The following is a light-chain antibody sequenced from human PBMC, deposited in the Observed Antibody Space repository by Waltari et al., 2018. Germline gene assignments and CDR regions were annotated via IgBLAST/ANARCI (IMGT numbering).Light chain of an antibody. CDR3: QQYNNWPPIT. Sequence: ETGMTQSPATLSVSPGERATLSSRPSQSVGSSLAWYQQKPGQAPRLLIYGASTRATGMSTRFSGSGSGTEFTLTISSLQSEDFAVYSCQQYNNWPPITFGQGTRLEIK. J-gene: IGKJ5*01. CDR2: GAS. CDR1: QSVGSS. V-gene: IGKV3-15*01.